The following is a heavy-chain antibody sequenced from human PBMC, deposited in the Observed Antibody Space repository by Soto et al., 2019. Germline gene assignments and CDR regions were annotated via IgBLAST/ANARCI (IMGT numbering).Heavy chain of an antibody. CDR1: GGSISSSSYY. CDR3: ARHTYSSSWVNYYYYYGMDV. J-gene: IGHJ6*02. CDR2: IYYSGST. Sequence: LPLTCTVSGGSISSSSYYWGWIRQPPGKGLEWIGSIYYSGSTYYNPSLKSRVTISVDTSKNQFSLKLSSVTAADTAVYYCARHTYSSSWVNYYYYYGMDVWGQGTTVTVSS. V-gene: IGHV4-39*01. D-gene: IGHD6-13*01.